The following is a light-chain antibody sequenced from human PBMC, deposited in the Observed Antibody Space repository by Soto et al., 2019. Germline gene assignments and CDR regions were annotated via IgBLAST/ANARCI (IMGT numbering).Light chain of an antibody. CDR1: QSISSY. Sequence: AIRMTQSPSAFSASTGDRVTITCRASQSISSYLAWYQQKPGKAPKLLIYAASTLQSGVPSRFSGSGSGTDFTLTISCLQSEDFATYSCQQYYSYPRTFGQGTKVEIK. CDR2: AAS. J-gene: IGKJ1*01. V-gene: IGKV1-8*01. CDR3: QQYYSYPRT.